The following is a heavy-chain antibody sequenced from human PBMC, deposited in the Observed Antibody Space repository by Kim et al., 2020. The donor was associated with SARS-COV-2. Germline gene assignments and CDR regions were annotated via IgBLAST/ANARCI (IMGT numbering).Heavy chain of an antibody. J-gene: IGHJ5*02. Sequence: GGSLRLSCAASGFTFTNAWMSWVRQAPGKGLEWFGRIKSKTDGGTTDYAAPVNGRFTISRDDSKNTLYLQMNSLKTEDTAVYYCTRQRVTTPYYNWFDPWGQGTLVTVSS. D-gene: IGHD4-17*01. CDR1: GFTFTNAW. CDR3: TRQRVTTPYYNWFDP. CDR2: IKSKTDGGTT. V-gene: IGHV3-15*01.